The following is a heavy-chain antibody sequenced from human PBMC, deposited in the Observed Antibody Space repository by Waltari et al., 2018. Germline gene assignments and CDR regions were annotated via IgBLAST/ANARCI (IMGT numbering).Heavy chain of an antibody. V-gene: IGHV1-69*13. D-gene: IGHD2-8*01. J-gene: IGHJ6*03. CDR3: ARGTKYCTNGVCYHYYYMDV. CDR2: ILPIFGTA. CDR1: GGTFSNYA. Sequence: QVQLVQSGAEVKKPGSSVKVSCKASGGTFSNYAITWVIQAPGQGLEWMGRILPIFGTANYAQNFQGRVTITADKSTSTGYMEMSSLTSEDTAIYYCARGTKYCTNGVCYHYYYMDVWGKGTTVTISS.